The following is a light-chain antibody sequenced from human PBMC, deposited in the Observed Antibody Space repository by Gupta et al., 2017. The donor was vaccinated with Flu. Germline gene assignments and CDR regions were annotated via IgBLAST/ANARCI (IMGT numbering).Light chain of an antibody. J-gene: IGKJ1*01. V-gene: IGKV3-11*01. Sequence: EAVLTQSPGTLSLSPGERATLSCRASQSVNNYIAWYQQKPGQAPRLLIYDASNRAAGAPPRFSGSGSVTDFTLTISSLEPEDSAIYYCHQRSNLQRFGQGTKVEIQ. CDR2: DAS. CDR1: QSVNNY. CDR3: HQRSNLQR.